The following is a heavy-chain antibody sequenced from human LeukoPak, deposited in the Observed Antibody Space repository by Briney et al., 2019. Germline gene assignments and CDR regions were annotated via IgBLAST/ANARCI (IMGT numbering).Heavy chain of an antibody. CDR1: GYTFTSYA. CDR3: ARGDSPNGFDP. J-gene: IGHJ5*02. V-gene: IGHV1-18*01. CDR2: ISAYNGNT. Sequence: ASVKVSCKASGYTFTSYAMNWVRQAPGQGLEWMGWISAYNGNTNYAQKLQGRVTMTTDTSTSTAYMELRSLRSDDTAVYYCARGDSPNGFDPWGQGTLVTVSS. D-gene: IGHD3-22*01.